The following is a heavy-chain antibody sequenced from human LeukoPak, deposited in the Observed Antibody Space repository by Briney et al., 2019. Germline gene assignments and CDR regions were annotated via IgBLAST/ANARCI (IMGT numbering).Heavy chain of an antibody. CDR1: GGSISSGSYY. D-gene: IGHD2-2*01. J-gene: IGHJ6*03. CDR3: AVTIDCSSTSCYAGYYYVDV. Sequence: SQTLSLTCTVSGGSISSGSYYWSWIRQPAGKGLEWIGRIYTSGSTNYNPSLKSRVTISVDTSKNQFSLKLSSVTAADTAVYYCAVTIDCSSTSCYAGYYYVDVWGKGTTVTVSS. CDR2: IYTSGST. V-gene: IGHV4-61*02.